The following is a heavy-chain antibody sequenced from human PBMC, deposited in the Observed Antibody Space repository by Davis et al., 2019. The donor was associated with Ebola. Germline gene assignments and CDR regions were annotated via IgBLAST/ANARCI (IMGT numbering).Heavy chain of an antibody. CDR2: IYSGGST. V-gene: IGHV3-66*01. J-gene: IGHJ6*04. CDR1: GFTVSSNY. D-gene: IGHD6-6*01. CDR3: ARAKYYGMDV. Sequence: GESLKISCAASGFTVSSNYMSWVRQAPGKGLEWVSVIYSGGSTYYADSVKGRFTISRDKSKNSLYLQMNTLRAEDTAVYYCARAKYYGMDVWGKGTTVTVSS.